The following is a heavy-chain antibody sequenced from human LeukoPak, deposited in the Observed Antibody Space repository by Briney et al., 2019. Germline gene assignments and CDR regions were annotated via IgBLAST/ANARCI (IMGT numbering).Heavy chain of an antibody. CDR3: ARMVCTNGVCYGMDV. J-gene: IGHJ6*02. V-gene: IGHV4-34*01. D-gene: IGHD2-8*01. CDR2: INHSGST. Sequence: PSETLSLTCAVYGGSFSGYYWSWIRQPPGKGLEWIGEINHSGSTNYNPSLKSRVTISVDTSKNQFSLKLSSVTAADTAVYYCARMVCTNGVCYGMDVWGQGTTVTVSS. CDR1: GGSFSGYY.